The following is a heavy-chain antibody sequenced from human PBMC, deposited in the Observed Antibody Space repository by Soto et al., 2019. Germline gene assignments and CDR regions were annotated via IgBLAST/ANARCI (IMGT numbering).Heavy chain of an antibody. V-gene: IGHV3-30*18. Sequence: GGSLRISCAASGFTFSSYAMHWVRQAPGKGLEWVAVISYDGSNKYYADSVKGRFTISRDNFKNTLYLQMSSLRAEDTALYYCAKGGSSGSYDYWGQGSLVTVSS. CDR3: AKGGSSGSYDY. J-gene: IGHJ4*01. D-gene: IGHD3-22*01. CDR1: GFTFSSYA. CDR2: ISYDGSNK.